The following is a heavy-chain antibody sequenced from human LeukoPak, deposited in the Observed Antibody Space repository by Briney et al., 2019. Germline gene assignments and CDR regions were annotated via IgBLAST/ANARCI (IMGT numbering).Heavy chain of an antibody. CDR1: GYTFTSYY. J-gene: IGHJ4*02. Sequence: ASVKVSYKASGYTFTSYYMHWVRQAPGQGLEWMGIINPSGGSTSYAQKFQGRVTMTRDTSTSTVYMELSSLRSEETAVYYCASQQAYYYGSGSSAFDYWGQGTLVTVSS. V-gene: IGHV1-46*01. D-gene: IGHD3-10*01. CDR3: ASQQAYYYGSGSSAFDY. CDR2: INPSGGST.